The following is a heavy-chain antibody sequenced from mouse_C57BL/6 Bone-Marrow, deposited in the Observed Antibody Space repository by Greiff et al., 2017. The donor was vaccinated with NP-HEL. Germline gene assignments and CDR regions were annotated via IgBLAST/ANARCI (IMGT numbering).Heavy chain of an antibody. Sequence: EVQVVESGGGLVKPGGSLKLSCAASGFTFSDYGMHWVRQAPEKGLEWVAYISSGSSTIYYADTVKGRFTISRDNAKNNLFLQMTSLRSEYTAMYYCARSYYYGSYFDYWGQGTTLTVSS. CDR3: ARSYYYGSYFDY. J-gene: IGHJ2*01. CDR1: GFTFSDYG. CDR2: ISSGSSTI. D-gene: IGHD1-1*01. V-gene: IGHV5-17*01.